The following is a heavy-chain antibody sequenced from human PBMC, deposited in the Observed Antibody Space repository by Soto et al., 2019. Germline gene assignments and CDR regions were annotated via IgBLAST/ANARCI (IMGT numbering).Heavy chain of an antibody. V-gene: IGHV3-48*01. CDR3: ARQLELHDYYYMDV. CDR1: GFTFSSYS. CDR2: ISSSSSTI. Sequence: GGSLRLSCAASGFTFSSYSMNWVRQAPGKGLEWVSYISSSSSTIYYADSVKGRFTISRDNAKNSLYLQMNSLRAEDTAVYYCARQLELHDYYYMDVWGKGTTVTVSS. J-gene: IGHJ6*03. D-gene: IGHD1-7*01.